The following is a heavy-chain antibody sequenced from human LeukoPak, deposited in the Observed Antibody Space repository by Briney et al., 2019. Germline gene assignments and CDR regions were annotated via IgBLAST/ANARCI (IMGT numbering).Heavy chain of an antibody. Sequence: QSGGSLRLSCAAPGFTFSRFEMNWVRQGPGKGLEWVSYISGSGSTKYYAETAKGRFTISRDNDKNSLYLQMNSLRAEDTAVYYCARDYGGVMFDYWGQGTLLTVSS. CDR2: ISGSGSTK. D-gene: IGHD4-23*01. V-gene: IGHV3-48*03. J-gene: IGHJ4*02. CDR1: GFTFSRFE. CDR3: ARDYGGVMFDY.